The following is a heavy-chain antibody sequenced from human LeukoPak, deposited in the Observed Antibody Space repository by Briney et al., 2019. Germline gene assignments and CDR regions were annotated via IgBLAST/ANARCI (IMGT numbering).Heavy chain of an antibody. CDR2: IKNDGSST. V-gene: IGHV3-74*01. CDR3: VREPYCSAGSGYTSGFDC. J-gene: IGHJ4*02. D-gene: IGHD2-15*01. Sequence: VGSLRLSCAASGVTFSRYWMHWVRQAPGKGLVWVSRIKNDGSSTTYADSVKGRFTISRDNAKNTLYLQLNSLRAEGTAVYYCVREPYCSAGSGYTSGFDCWGQGTLVTVSS. CDR1: GVTFSRYW.